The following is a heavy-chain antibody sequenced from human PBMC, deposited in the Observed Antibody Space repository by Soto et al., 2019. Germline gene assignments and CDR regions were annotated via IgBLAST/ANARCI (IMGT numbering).Heavy chain of an antibody. CDR3: ARDQIVSTISHYFYGMDV. Sequence: ASVKVSCKASGYTFTGYYIHWVRQAPGQGLEWMGWINPNSGGTNYAQKFQDWVTMTRDTSISTVYMELSRLRSDDTAVYYCARDQIVSTISHYFYGMDVWGQGTTVTVSS. V-gene: IGHV1-2*04. D-gene: IGHD5-12*01. J-gene: IGHJ6*02. CDR2: INPNSGGT. CDR1: GYTFTGYY.